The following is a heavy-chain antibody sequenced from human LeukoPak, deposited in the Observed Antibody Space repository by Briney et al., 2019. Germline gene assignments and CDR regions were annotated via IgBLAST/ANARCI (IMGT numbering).Heavy chain of an antibody. Sequence: ASVKVSCKASGYTFTGYYMHWVRQAPGQGLEWMGWINPNSGGTNYAQKFQGRVTVTRDTSINTAYMDLSRLRSDDTAVYYCASRPQWGAYCGGDCYFTNWGQGTLVTVSS. CDR2: INPNSGGT. D-gene: IGHD2-21*02. J-gene: IGHJ4*02. CDR3: ASRPQWGAYCGGDCYFTN. V-gene: IGHV1-2*02. CDR1: GYTFTGYY.